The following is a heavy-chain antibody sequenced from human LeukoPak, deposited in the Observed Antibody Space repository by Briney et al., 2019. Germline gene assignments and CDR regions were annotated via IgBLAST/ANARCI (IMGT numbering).Heavy chain of an antibody. J-gene: IGHJ4*02. CDR3: ARGGGYSYGSFDY. Sequence: GGSLRLSCAASGFTFSSYSMNWVRQAPGKGLECISGFSGSGGSTYYADSVKGRFTISRDNAKNTLNLQMNSLRAEDTAVYYCARGGGYSYGSFDYWGQGTLVTVSS. CDR2: FSGSGGST. V-gene: IGHV3-23*01. D-gene: IGHD5-18*01. CDR1: GFTFSSYS.